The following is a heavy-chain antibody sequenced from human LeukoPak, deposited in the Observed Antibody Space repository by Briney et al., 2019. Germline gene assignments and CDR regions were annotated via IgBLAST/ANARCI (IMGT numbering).Heavy chain of an antibody. CDR1: GYTFTGYY. D-gene: IGHD6-13*01. CDR3: ARAEEADQQLSPFDY. J-gene: IGHJ4*02. Sequence: GASVKVSYKASGYTFTGYYMHWVRQAPGQGLEWMGWINPNSGGTNYAQKFQGWVTMTRDTSISTAYMELSRLRSDDTAVYYCARAEEADQQLSPFDYWGQGTLVTVSS. CDR2: INPNSGGT. V-gene: IGHV1-2*04.